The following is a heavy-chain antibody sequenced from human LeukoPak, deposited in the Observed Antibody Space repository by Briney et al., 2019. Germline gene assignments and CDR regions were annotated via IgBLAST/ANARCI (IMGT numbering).Heavy chain of an antibody. J-gene: IGHJ3*02. V-gene: IGHV1-69*04. CDR1: GGTFSSYA. Sequence: SVTVSCKASGGTFSSYAISWVRQAPGQGLEWMGRIIPILGIANYAQKFQGRVTITADKSTSTAYMELSSLRSEDTAVYYCATEKPLYGPGGDDAFDIWGQGTMVTVSS. CDR2: IIPILGIA. D-gene: IGHD3-16*01. CDR3: ATEKPLYGPGGDDAFDI.